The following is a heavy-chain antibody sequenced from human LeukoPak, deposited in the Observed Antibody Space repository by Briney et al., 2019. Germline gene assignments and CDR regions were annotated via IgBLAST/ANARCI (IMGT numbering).Heavy chain of an antibody. CDR3: ARDGHIPPGNIVATGIFDY. V-gene: IGHV3-30-3*01. Sequence: GGSLRLSCAASGFTFSSYAMHWVRQAPGKGLEWVAVISYDGSNKYYADSVKGRFTISRDNSKNTLYLQMNSLRAEDTAVYYCARDGHIPPGNIVATGIFDYWGQGTLVTVSS. CDR2: ISYDGSNK. J-gene: IGHJ4*02. CDR1: GFTFSSYA. D-gene: IGHD5-12*01.